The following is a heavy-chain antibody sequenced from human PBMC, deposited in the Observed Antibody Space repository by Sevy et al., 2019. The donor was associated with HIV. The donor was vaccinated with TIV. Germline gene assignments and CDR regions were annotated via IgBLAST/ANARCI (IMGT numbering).Heavy chain of an antibody. Sequence: GGSLRLSCAASGFTVSSNYMSWVRQAPGKGLEWVSVIYSGGSPYYPDSVKGRFTISRENSKNTLYLQMNSLRAEDTAVYYCAALRPYYYYGMDVWGQGTTVTVSS. CDR3: AALRPYYYYGMDV. J-gene: IGHJ6*02. CDR1: GFTVSSNY. CDR2: IYSGGSP. D-gene: IGHD2-15*01. V-gene: IGHV3-53*01.